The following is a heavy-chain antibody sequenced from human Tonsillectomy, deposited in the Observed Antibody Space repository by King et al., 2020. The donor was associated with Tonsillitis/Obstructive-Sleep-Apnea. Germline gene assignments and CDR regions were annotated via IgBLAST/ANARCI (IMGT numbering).Heavy chain of an antibody. V-gene: IGHV5-51*01. D-gene: IGHD1-14*01. CDR1: GYSFNYYW. Sequence: DVQLVESGAEVKKPGESLKISCKASGYSFNYYWIAWVRQMPGEGLEWMGIIYPGDSDTRYSPSFEGQVTISAGKSNTTAYIQWSSLKASDTAIYYCAGHRFSTKDAFDIWGQGTMVTVSS. J-gene: IGHJ3*02. CDR3: AGHRFSTKDAFDI. CDR2: IYPGDSDT.